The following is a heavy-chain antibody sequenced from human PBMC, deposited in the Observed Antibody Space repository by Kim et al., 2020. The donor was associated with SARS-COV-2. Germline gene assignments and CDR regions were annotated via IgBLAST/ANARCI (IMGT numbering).Heavy chain of an antibody. CDR3: AKLYSSGWYGDY. Sequence: YYADSVKGRVTISRDNSKNALYLQMNSLRAEDTALYYCAKLYSSGWYGDYWGQGTLVTVSS. J-gene: IGHJ4*02. V-gene: IGHV3-43D*03. D-gene: IGHD6-19*01.